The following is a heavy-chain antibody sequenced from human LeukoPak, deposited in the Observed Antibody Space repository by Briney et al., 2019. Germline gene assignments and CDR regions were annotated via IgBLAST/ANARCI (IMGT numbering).Heavy chain of an antibody. CDR2: IHHSGST. D-gene: IGHD1-1*01. CDR3: ARDWNRYAY. J-gene: IGHJ4*02. V-gene: IGHV4-38-2*02. Sequence: SETLSLTCTVSGYSISSGYYWGWIRQPPGKGLEWIGSIHHSGSTNYNPSLKSRVTISVDTSKSQFSLYMDSVTAADTAVYYCARDWNRYAYWGQGTLVTVSS. CDR1: GYSISSGYY.